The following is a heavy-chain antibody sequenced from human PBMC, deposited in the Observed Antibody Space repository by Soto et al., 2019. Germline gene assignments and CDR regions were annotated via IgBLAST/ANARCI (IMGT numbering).Heavy chain of an antibody. CDR1: GFTFSRFW. D-gene: IGHD6-13*01. CDR3: TRDPGAYSSTWSFYFDS. CDR2: INTDGSST. Sequence: GGSLRLSCAASGFTFSRFWMHWVRQAPGKGLVWVSRINTDGSSTTYADSVKGRFTISRDNAKNTLYLQMDSLRAEDTGVYYCTRDPGAYSSTWSFYFDSWGQGTLVTVS. V-gene: IGHV3-74*01. J-gene: IGHJ4*02.